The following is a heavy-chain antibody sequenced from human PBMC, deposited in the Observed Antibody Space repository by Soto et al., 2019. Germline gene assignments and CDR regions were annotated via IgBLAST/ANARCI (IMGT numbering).Heavy chain of an antibody. D-gene: IGHD2-15*01. J-gene: IGHJ4*02. V-gene: IGHV4-59*01. Sequence: PSETLSLTCTVSVGSISSYYWSWIRQPPGKGLEWIGYIYYSGSAKYNPSLKSRLTISVDTSKNQFSLKLSSVTAADTAVYYCARKLGYCNGDKCPFDQWGQGTLVTVSS. CDR3: ARKLGYCNGDKCPFDQ. CDR1: VGSISSYY. CDR2: IYYSGSA.